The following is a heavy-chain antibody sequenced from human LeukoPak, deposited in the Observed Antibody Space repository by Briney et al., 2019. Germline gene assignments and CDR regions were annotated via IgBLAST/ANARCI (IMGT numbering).Heavy chain of an antibody. CDR3: ARDGSSWYLGVGWFDP. V-gene: IGHV4-59*12. Sequence: PSETLSLTCTVSGGSISSYYWSWIRQPPGKGLEWIGYIYYTGSTYYNPSLKSRVTISVDTSKNQFSLKLSSVTAADTAVYYCARDGSSWYLGVGWFDPWGQGTLVTVSS. CDR2: IYYTGST. D-gene: IGHD6-13*01. CDR1: GGSISSYY. J-gene: IGHJ5*02.